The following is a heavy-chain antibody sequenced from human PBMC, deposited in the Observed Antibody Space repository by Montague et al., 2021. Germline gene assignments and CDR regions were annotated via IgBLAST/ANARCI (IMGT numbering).Heavy chain of an antibody. V-gene: IGHV4-34*01. J-gene: IGHJ4*02. Sequence: SETRSLTCGVYGGSLSEYYWTWIRQSPEKGLEWIGEVRHIGSTNYNPSLKSRVTMSVDKSKNQFSLKLRSVTAADMAVYYCASDRGPFDYWGQGTVVTVSS. D-gene: IGHD3-10*01. CDR2: VRHIGST. CDR3: ASDRGPFDY. CDR1: GGSLSEYY.